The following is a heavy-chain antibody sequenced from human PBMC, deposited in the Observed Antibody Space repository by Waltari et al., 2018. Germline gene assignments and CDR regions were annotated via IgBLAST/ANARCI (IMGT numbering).Heavy chain of an antibody. CDR2: VFHTGKT. J-gene: IGHJ5*02. CDR1: GDSVTNGNW. CDR3: ARGGWGSSPGWFDA. Sequence: QVQLQESGPGLVKPSGTLSLTCAVSGDSVTNGNWWGWPHQSPGKGLLWHGDVFHTGKTNYNPSLKRRVTTTVDKSNDQFSLDLSAVTAADTAVYYCARGGWGSSPGWFDAWGQGILVTVSS. V-gene: IGHV4-4*02. D-gene: IGHD3-16*01.